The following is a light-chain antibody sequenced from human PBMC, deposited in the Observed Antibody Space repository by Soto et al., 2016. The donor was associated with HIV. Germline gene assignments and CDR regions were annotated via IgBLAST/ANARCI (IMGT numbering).Light chain of an antibody. V-gene: IGKV1-5*03. CDR2: KAS. CDR1: QSINNW. Sequence: DIQMTQSPSTLSASVGDRVTITCRASQSINNWLAWYQQKPGKAPKLLIYKASSLESGVPSRFSGSGSGIEFTLTISSLQPDDFATYYCQQYNSYSFGQGTKVEIK. J-gene: IGKJ1*01. CDR3: QQYNSYS.